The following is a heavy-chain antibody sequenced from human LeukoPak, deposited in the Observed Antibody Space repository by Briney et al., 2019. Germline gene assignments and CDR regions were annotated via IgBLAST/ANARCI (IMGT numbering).Heavy chain of an antibody. CDR3: AREVATGFSCFDY. V-gene: IGHV3-23*01. D-gene: IGHD2-21*02. J-gene: IGHJ4*02. Sequence: GGSLRLSCAASGFTFSSYAMSWVRQAPGKGLEWVSGISDSGGSTYYADSVKGRFTVSRDNSKNTLYLQMNSLRAEDTAVYYCAREVATGFSCFDYWGQGTLVTVSS. CDR2: ISDSGGST. CDR1: GFTFSSYA.